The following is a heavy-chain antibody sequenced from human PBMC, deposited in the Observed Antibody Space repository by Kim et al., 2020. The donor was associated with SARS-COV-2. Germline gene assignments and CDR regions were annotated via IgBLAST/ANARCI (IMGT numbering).Heavy chain of an antibody. CDR2: IYYSGST. CDR1: GGSISSYY. CDR3: ARERGKYSSGYYFDY. J-gene: IGHJ4*02. Sequence: SETLSRTCTVSGGSISSYYWSWIRQPPGKGLEWIGYIYYSGSTNYNPSLKSRVTISVDTSKNQFSLKLSSVTAADTAVYYCARERGKYSSGYYFDYLGQG. V-gene: IGHV4-59*13. D-gene: IGHD6-19*01.